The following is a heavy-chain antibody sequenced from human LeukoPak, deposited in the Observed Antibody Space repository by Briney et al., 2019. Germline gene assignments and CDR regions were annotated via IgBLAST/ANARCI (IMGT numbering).Heavy chain of an antibody. D-gene: IGHD6-19*01. Sequence: GGSLRLSCAASGFTFSSYAMHWVRQAPGKGLEWVAVISYDGSNKYYADSVKGRFTISRDNSKNTLYLQMNSLRAEDTAVYYCAKMLDGGGGGWYFAQGSYYYGMDVWGQGTTVTVSS. CDR1: GFTFSSYA. CDR3: AKMLDGGGGGWYFAQGSYYYGMDV. CDR2: ISYDGSNK. J-gene: IGHJ6*02. V-gene: IGHV3-30-3*02.